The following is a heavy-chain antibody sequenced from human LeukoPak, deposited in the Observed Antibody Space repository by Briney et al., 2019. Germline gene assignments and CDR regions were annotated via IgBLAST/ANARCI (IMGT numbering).Heavy chain of an antibody. Sequence: GGSLRLSCVASGFTFSSYAMTWVRQAPGKGLEWVSGISGSGGSTFYADSVKGRFTISRDNAKNSLYLQVNSLRAEDTALYYCARNFGGGDSSGPYYWGQGTLVTVSS. CDR1: GFTFSSYA. CDR3: ARNFGGGDSSGPYY. V-gene: IGHV3-23*01. CDR2: ISGSGGST. J-gene: IGHJ4*02. D-gene: IGHD3-22*01.